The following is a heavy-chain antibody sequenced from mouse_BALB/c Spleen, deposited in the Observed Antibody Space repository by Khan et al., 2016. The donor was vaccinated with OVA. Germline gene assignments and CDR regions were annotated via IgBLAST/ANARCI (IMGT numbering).Heavy chain of an antibody. CDR3: ASHLTGSFAY. V-gene: IGHV5-6*01. CDR1: GFTFSSYS. D-gene: IGHD4-1*01. J-gene: IGHJ3*01. Sequence: EVQGVESGGDLVKPGGSLKLSCAASGFTFSSYSMSWVRQTPDKRLEWVATISSAGDYTYYPDRVKGRFTISRDNAKNTLYLQMSSLKSEDTAMYSCASHLTGSFAYWGQGTLVTVSA. CDR2: ISSAGDYT.